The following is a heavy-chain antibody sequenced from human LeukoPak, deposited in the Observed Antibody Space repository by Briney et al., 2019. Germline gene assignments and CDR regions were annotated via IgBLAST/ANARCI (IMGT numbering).Heavy chain of an antibody. CDR1: GFTFSSYE. V-gene: IGHV3-66*01. Sequence: PGGSLTLSCAASGFTFSSYEMHWVRKAPGKGLEWVSVIYSGGSTYYADSVKGRFTISRDISKNTLYLQMNSLRAEDTAVYYCARADYGDYLFDYWGQGTLVTVSS. CDR3: ARADYGDYLFDY. CDR2: IYSGGST. D-gene: IGHD4-17*01. J-gene: IGHJ4*02.